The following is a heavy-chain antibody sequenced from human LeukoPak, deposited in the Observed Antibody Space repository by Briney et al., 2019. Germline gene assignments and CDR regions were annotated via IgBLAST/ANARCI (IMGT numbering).Heavy chain of an antibody. V-gene: IGHV4-59*08. J-gene: IGHJ4*02. D-gene: IGHD1-26*01. Sequence: SETLSLTCSVSNGSISTYYWSWIRQSPGKGLEWIGYISYGGATTYNPSLKRRVTISVDSPKNHFSLRLTSLTAADTALYYCTRHGGTLDYFDSWGPGSLVTVSS. CDR3: TRHGGTLDYFDS. CDR1: NGSISTYY. CDR2: ISYGGAT.